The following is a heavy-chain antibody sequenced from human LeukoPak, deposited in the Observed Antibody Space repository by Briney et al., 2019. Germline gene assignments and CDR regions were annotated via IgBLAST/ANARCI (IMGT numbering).Heavy chain of an antibody. CDR1: GFTFSSYD. Sequence: GGSLRLSCAASGFTFSSYDMHWVRQATGKGLEWVSAIGTAGDTYYPGSVKGRFTISRENAKNSLYLQMNSLRAGDTAVYYCARAYYDILTGSPHFYYWGQGTLVTVSS. CDR3: ARAYYDILTGSPHFYY. CDR2: IGTAGDT. D-gene: IGHD3-9*01. J-gene: IGHJ4*02. V-gene: IGHV3-13*04.